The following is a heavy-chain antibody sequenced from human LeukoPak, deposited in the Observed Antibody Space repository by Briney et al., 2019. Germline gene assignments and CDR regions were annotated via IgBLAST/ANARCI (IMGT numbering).Heavy chain of an antibody. V-gene: IGHV3-74*01. Sequence: GGSLRLSCAASGFTFSSYWMHWVRQAPGKGLVWVSRINSDGSSTSYADSVKSRFTISRDNAKNTLYLQMNSLRAEDTAVYYCARARPPCSSTSCYALVVGFDSWGQGTLVTVSS. CDR1: GFTFSSYW. CDR3: ARARPPCSSTSCYALVVGFDS. J-gene: IGHJ4*02. CDR2: INSDGSST. D-gene: IGHD2-2*01.